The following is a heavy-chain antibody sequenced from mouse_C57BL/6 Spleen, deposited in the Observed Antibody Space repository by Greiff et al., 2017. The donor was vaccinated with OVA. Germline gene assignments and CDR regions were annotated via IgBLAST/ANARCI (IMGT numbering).Heavy chain of an antibody. CDR3: ARGGDRYYFDY. CDR1: GFTFSDYY. D-gene: IGHD3-3*01. CDR2: INYDGSST. Sequence: EVQLVESEGGLVQPGSSMKLSCTASGFTFSDYYMAWVRQVPEKGLEWVANINYDGSSTYYLDSLKSRFIISRDNAKNILYLQMSSLKSEDTATYYCARGGDRYYFDYWGQGTTLTVSS. J-gene: IGHJ2*01. V-gene: IGHV5-16*01.